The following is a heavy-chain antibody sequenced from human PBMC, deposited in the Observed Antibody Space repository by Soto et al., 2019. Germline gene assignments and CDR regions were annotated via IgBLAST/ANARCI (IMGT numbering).Heavy chain of an antibody. CDR2: MNPNSGIT. Sequence: ASVKVSCKASGYRFTSYDINWVRQAPGQGLEWMGWMNPNSGITGYAQKFRGRVTMTRDTSLNTAYMELSSLRSDDTAVYYCARGFYFYLHNPGGSWGQGTLVTVSS. CDR1: GYRFTSYD. CDR3: ARGFYFYLHNPGGS. D-gene: IGHD3-3*01. J-gene: IGHJ4*02. V-gene: IGHV1-8*01.